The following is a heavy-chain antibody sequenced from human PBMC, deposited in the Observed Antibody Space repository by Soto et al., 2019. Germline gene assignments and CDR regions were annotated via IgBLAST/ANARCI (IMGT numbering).Heavy chain of an antibody. V-gene: IGHV6-1*01. CDR2: TYYRSKWYN. Sequence: SPTLSLTCAISGGSVSSNSAASNWIRQSPSRGLEWLGRTYYRSKWYNDYAVSVKSRITINPDTSKNQFSLQLNSVTPEDTAVYYCATEYNTGWHYWGQGMLVTVSS. D-gene: IGHD6-19*01. J-gene: IGHJ4*02. CDR3: ATEYNTGWHY. CDR1: GGSVSSNSAA.